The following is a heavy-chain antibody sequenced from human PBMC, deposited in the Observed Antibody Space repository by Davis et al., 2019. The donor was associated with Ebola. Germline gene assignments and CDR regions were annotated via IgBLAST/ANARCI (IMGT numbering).Heavy chain of an antibody. J-gene: IGHJ5*02. V-gene: IGHV3-33*06. CDR3: AKVRGGSYSWFDP. CDR2: IWYDGSNK. Sequence: GGSLRLSCAASGFTFSSYGMHWVRQAPGKGLEWVAVIWYDGSNKYYADSVKGRFAISRDNSKNTLYLQMNSLRAEDTAVYYCAKVRGGSYSWFDPWGQGTLVTVSS. CDR1: GFTFSSYG. D-gene: IGHD1-26*01.